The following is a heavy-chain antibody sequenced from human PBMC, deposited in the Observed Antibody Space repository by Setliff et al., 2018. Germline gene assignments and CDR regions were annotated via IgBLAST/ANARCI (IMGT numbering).Heavy chain of an antibody. J-gene: IGHJ4*02. CDR2: ISPDNGVT. CDR1: GYTFAKYG. CDR3: ARVSLVGANSGLCEY. V-gene: IGHV1-18*01. D-gene: IGHD1-26*01. Sequence: GASVKVSCKAFGYTFAKYGTSWVRQAPGQGLEWMGWISPDNGVTKYVEKNQDRVTMTTDTSTNTAYMELRNLTSDDTAVYYCARVSLVGANSGLCEYWGQGTLVTVSS.